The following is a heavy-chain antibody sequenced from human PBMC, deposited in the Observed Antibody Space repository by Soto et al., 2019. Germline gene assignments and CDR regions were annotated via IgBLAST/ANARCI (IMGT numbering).Heavy chain of an antibody. D-gene: IGHD2-15*01. CDR2: STSSGSSA. CDR1: GLTLSNHG. V-gene: IGHV3-23*01. CDR3: ANTGSCFYFDC. J-gene: IGHJ4*02. Sequence: GERLTPAWAACGLTLSNHGIIGGCQAPGKGREWGSGSTSSGSSAYYADSVKGRFTISRDNSKNIRYLQMNILRAEDAAVYDCANTGSCFYFDCWGQGTPVTVSS.